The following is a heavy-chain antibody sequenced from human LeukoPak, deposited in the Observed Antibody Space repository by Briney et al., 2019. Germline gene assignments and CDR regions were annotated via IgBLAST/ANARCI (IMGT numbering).Heavy chain of an antibody. D-gene: IGHD3-22*01. CDR2: ISYDGSNK. Sequence: GGSLRLSCAASGFTFSSYSMNWVRQAPGKGLEWVAVISYDGSNKYYADSVKGRFTVSRDNSKNTLYLQMNSLRTEDTAVYYCAKSRTTMIVVAIDYWGQGTLVTVSS. CDR3: AKSRTTMIVVAIDY. V-gene: IGHV3-30*18. J-gene: IGHJ4*02. CDR1: GFTFSSYS.